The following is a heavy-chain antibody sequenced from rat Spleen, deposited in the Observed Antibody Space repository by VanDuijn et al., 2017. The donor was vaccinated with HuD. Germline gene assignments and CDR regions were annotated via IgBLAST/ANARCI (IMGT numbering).Heavy chain of an antibody. Sequence: EVQLVESGGGLVQPGRSLKLSCEASGFIFSNYGMAWVRQAPTKGLEWVATISYDGSSTYYRDSVKGRFTISRDNAKSTLCLQMDSLKSEDTATYYCTRDWGYYFDYWGQGVMVTVSS. J-gene: IGHJ2*01. V-gene: IGHV5-29*01. CDR3: TRDWGYYFDY. CDR1: GFIFSNYG. D-gene: IGHD5-1*01. CDR2: ISYDGSST.